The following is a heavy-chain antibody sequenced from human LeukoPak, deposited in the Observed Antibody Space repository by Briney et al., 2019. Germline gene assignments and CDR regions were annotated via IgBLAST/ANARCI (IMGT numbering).Heavy chain of an antibody. D-gene: IGHD2/OR15-2a*01. J-gene: IGHJ6*02. CDR1: GGSFSDYY. Sequence: SETLSLTCAVYGGSFSDYYWSWIRQPPGKGLEWIGEIDHRESTTYNPSLKSRVTISVDTFKNQFSLKLNSVTAADTAVYYCASRIYYYYGMDVWGQGTTVIVSS. CDR2: IDHREST. CDR3: ASRIYYYYGMDV. V-gene: IGHV4-34*01.